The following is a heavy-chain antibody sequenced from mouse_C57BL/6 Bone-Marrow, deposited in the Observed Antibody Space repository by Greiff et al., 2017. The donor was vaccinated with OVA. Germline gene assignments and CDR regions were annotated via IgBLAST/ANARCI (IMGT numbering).Heavy chain of an antibody. CDR3: TPLLGFAY. J-gene: IGHJ3*01. Sequence: EVKLEESGAELVRPGASVKVSCTASGFNIKDDYMHWVKQRPEQGLEGIGWIDPENGDTEYASKFQGKATITADTSSNTAYLQLSSLTSEDTAVYYCTPLLGFAYWGQGTLVTVSA. V-gene: IGHV14-4*01. CDR1: GFNIKDDY. CDR2: IDPENGDT. D-gene: IGHD6-1*01.